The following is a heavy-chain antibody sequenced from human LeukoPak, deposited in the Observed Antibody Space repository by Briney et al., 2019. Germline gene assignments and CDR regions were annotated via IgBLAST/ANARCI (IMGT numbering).Heavy chain of an antibody. D-gene: IGHD6-19*01. Sequence: SETLSLTSSVFXGSISNYCWSWIRQPPGKGLDWIGYAYYSGSTTYNPSLESRVTISVDTSKNQFSLKLTAVTAADTAVYYCARNSAVATSRSWFDPWGQGTLVTVSS. J-gene: IGHJ5*02. CDR2: AYYSGST. CDR3: ARNSAVATSRSWFDP. CDR1: XGSISNYC. V-gene: IGHV4-59*08.